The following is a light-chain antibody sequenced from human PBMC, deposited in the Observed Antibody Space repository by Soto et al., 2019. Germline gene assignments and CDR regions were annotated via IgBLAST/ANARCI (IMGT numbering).Light chain of an antibody. CDR2: DGS. CDR1: QAVKNIY. CDR3: QQYSNSRSLT. V-gene: IGKV3-20*01. Sequence: LVLTPSPGPLSLSPGETATLSCRAIQAVKNIYLGLYQQKPGQAHRLLILDGSSRATGIPDRFSGSGSGTDFTLTISRLEPEDFAVYYCQQYSNSRSLTFGQGTKVEIK. J-gene: IGKJ1*01.